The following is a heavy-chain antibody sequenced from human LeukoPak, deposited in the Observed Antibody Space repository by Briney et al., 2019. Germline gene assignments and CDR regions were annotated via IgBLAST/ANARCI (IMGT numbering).Heavy chain of an antibody. CDR3: AKPAYCGGDCYSLSYYYYYYYMDV. CDR1: GFTFSSYA. D-gene: IGHD2-21*01. J-gene: IGHJ6*03. CDR2: ISGSGGGT. V-gene: IGHV3-23*01. Sequence: GGSLRLSCAASGFTFSSYAMSWVRQAPGRGLGWDSAISGSGGGTYYADSVKGRFTISRDNSKNTLYLQMNSLRAEHTTVYYCAKPAYCGGDCYSLSYYYYYYYMDVWGKGTTVTVSS.